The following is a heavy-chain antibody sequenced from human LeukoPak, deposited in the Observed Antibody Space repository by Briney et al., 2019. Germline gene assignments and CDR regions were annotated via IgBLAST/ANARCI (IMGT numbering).Heavy chain of an antibody. D-gene: IGHD6-13*01. Sequence: GESLKISCKGSGYTFTNYWIGWVRLMPGKGLEWMGIIFPRDSDTRYSPSFQGQVAISADKSISTAYLQWSSLKASDTAMYYCARHKGDGSSWYPDFYYYGLDAWGQGTTVTVS. CDR3: ARHKGDGSSWYPDFYYYGLDA. V-gene: IGHV5-51*01. J-gene: IGHJ6*02. CDR2: IFPRDSDT. CDR1: GYTFTNYW.